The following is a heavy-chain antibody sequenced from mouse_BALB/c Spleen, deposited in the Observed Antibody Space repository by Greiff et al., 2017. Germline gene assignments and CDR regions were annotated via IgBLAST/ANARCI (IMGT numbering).Heavy chain of an antibody. CDR3: ARRSPSGSSLYWYFDV. Sequence: EVKLMESGPGLVKPSQSLSLTCSVTGYSITSGYYWNWIRQFPGNKLEWMGYISYDGSNNYNPSLKNRISITRDTSKNQFFLKLNSVTTEDTATYYCARRSPSGSSLYWYFDVWGAGTTVTVSS. CDR1: GYSITSGYY. CDR2: ISYDGSN. V-gene: IGHV3-6*02. J-gene: IGHJ1*01. D-gene: IGHD1-1*01.